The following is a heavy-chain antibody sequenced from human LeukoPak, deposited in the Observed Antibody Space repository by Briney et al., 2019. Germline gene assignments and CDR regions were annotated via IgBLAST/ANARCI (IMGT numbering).Heavy chain of an antibody. Sequence: GGSLRLSCAASGFSFYDYAMHWLRQAPGKGLQWVSGISWNSGSKGYADSVKGRFTISRDNAKNSLYLQMNSLRAEDTAFYHCAKDGRPDAYGIFDLWGHGTLVTVSS. CDR3: AKDGRPDAYGIFDL. CDR1: GFSFYDYA. D-gene: IGHD1-1*01. V-gene: IGHV3-9*01. J-gene: IGHJ4*01. CDR2: ISWNSGSK.